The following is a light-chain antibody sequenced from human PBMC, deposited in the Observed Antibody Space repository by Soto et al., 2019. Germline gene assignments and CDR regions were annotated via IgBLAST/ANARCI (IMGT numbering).Light chain of an antibody. Sequence: QSALTQPASVSGSPVQSITISCTGTSSDVGGYNYVSWYQQHPGKAPKLMIYDVNNRPSGVSNRFSGSKSGNTASLTISGLQAEDEADYYCSSYTSSGTYVFGTGTKVTVL. CDR1: SSDVGGYNY. CDR3: SSYTSSGTYV. J-gene: IGLJ1*01. V-gene: IGLV2-14*03. CDR2: DVN.